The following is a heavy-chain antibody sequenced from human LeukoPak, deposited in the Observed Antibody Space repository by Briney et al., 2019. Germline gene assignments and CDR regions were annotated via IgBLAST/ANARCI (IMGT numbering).Heavy chain of an antibody. J-gene: IGHJ4*02. CDR1: GGSLSSYY. D-gene: IGHD5-12*01. Sequence: KPSETLSLTCTVSGGSLSSYYWSWIRQPPGKGLEWIGYIYSTGSANYNPSLKSRVTLSVDTAKNQFSLKLNSVTAADTAVYYCARMGGYGGYAPHWGQGPLVTVSS. V-gene: IGHV4-59*08. CDR2: IYSTGSA. CDR3: ARMGGYGGYAPH.